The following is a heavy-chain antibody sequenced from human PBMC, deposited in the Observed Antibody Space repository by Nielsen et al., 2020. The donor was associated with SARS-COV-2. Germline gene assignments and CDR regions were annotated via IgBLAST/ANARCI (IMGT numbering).Heavy chain of an antibody. Sequence: SETLSLTCTVSRGSISSRSFYWAWIRQPPGKGREWIGSIYYSGSTSYNPSLKSRIPISVDTSKNQFSLKLTSGTAADTAVYFCAYTTDGWVRSFDFWGQGTLVTVSS. CDR3: AYTTDGWVRSFDF. CDR2: IYYSGST. D-gene: IGHD5-24*01. V-gene: IGHV4-39*01. J-gene: IGHJ4*02. CDR1: RGSISSRSFY.